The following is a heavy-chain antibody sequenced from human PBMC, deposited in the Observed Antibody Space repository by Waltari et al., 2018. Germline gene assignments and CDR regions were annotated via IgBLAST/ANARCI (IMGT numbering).Heavy chain of an antibody. V-gene: IGHV3-30*18. Sequence: QVQLVESGGGVVQPGRSLRLSCAASGFTFSSYGMHWVRQAPGKGLEWVAVISYDGSNKYYADAVKGRFTSSRDKSKNTLYLQMNSLRAEDTAVYYCAKSYGDYVFDYWGQGTLVTVSS. CDR2: ISYDGSNK. CDR1: GFTFSSYG. CDR3: AKSYGDYVFDY. D-gene: IGHD4-17*01. J-gene: IGHJ4*02.